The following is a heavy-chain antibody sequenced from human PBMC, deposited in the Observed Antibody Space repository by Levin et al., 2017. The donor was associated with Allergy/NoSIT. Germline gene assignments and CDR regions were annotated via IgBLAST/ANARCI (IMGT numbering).Heavy chain of an antibody. CDR2: IYYSGST. CDR1: GGSISSSSYY. J-gene: IGHJ4*02. D-gene: IGHD5-12*01. Sequence: SCTVSGGSISSSSYYWGWIRQPPGKGLEWIGSIYYSGSTYYNPSLKSRVTISVDTSKNQFSLKLSSVTAADTAVYYCARIYMVATLLDYWGQGTLVTVSS. V-gene: IGHV4-39*07. CDR3: ARIYMVATLLDY.